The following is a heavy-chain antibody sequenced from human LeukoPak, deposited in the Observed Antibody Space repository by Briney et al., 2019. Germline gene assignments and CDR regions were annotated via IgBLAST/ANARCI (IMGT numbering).Heavy chain of an antibody. CDR2: MNPNSGST. J-gene: IGHJ6*03. D-gene: IGHD2-21*02. V-gene: IGHV1-8*01. Sequence: ASVKVSCKASGYTFTSSVINWVRQATGQGLEWMGWMNPNSGSTGYAQKFQGRVTMTRNTSISTAYMELGSLRSEDTAVYYCASAGWAYCGGDCQGDYYYMDVWGKGTTVTVSS. CDR3: ASAGWAYCGGDCQGDYYYMDV. CDR1: GYTFTSSV.